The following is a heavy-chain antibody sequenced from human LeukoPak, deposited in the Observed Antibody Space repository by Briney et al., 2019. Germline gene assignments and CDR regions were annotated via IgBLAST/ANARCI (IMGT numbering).Heavy chain of an antibody. V-gene: IGHV4-31*03. CDR2: IYYSGST. Sequence: SETLSLTCTVSGGSISSGGYYWSWIRQHPGKGLEWIGYIYYSGSTYYNSSLKSRVTISVDTSKNQFSLKLSSVTAADTAVYYCASLYSGYDYSFDYWGQGALVTVSS. CDR3: ASLYSGYDYSFDY. D-gene: IGHD5-12*01. J-gene: IGHJ4*02. CDR1: GGSISSGGYY.